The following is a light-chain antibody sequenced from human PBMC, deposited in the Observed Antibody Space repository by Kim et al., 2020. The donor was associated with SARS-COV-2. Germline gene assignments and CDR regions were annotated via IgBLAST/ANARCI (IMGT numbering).Light chain of an antibody. V-gene: IGLV4-69*01. Sequence: QPVLTQSPSASASLGASVKLTCTLSSGHSHYAIAWHQQQPEKGPRYLMKLNSDGSHRKGDGIPDRFSGSSSGAERYLTISSLQSEDEADYYCQTWGTGIGVFGGGTQLTVL. J-gene: IGLJ3*02. CDR1: SGHSHYA. CDR3: QTWGTGIGV. CDR2: LNSDGSH.